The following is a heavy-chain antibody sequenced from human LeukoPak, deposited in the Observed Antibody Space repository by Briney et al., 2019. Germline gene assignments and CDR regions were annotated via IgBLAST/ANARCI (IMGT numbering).Heavy chain of an antibody. Sequence: SETVSLTCAVYGGSFSGYYWSWVRQPPGKGLEWIGEINHSGSTNYNPSLKSRVTISVDTSKNQFSLKLSSVTAADTAVYYCARSVAGRLVYYYYYMDVWGKGTTVTVSS. V-gene: IGHV4-34*01. CDR2: INHSGST. D-gene: IGHD6-19*01. J-gene: IGHJ6*03. CDR1: GGSFSGYY. CDR3: ARSVAGRLVYYYYYMDV.